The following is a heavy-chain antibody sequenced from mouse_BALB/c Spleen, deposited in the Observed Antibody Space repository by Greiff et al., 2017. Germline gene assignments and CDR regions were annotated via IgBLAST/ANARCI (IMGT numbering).Heavy chain of an antibody. CDR1: GYTFTSYY. CDR3: ARRYGNYGDDD. J-gene: IGHJ2*01. Sequence: QVQLKESGPELVKPGASVKMSCKASGYTFTSYYIHWVKQRPGQGLEWIGWIYPGDGSTKYNEKFKGKTTLTADKSSSTAYMLLSSLTSEDSAIYFCARRYGNYGDDDWGQGTTLTVSS. D-gene: IGHD2-1*01. CDR2: IYPGDGST. V-gene: IGHV1S56*01.